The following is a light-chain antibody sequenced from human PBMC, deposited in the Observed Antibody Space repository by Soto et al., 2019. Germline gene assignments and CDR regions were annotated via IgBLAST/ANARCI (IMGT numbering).Light chain of an antibody. CDR3: QQYISYLYT. V-gene: IGKV1-5*03. CDR1: QSISSY. CDR2: KAS. Sequence: DIQMTQSPSTLSASVGDRVTITCRASQSISSYLAWYQQKPGKAPKLLIYKASSLESGVPSRFSGSGYGTEFTLTISSLQPDDFATYYCQQYISYLYTFGQGTKLEMK. J-gene: IGKJ2*01.